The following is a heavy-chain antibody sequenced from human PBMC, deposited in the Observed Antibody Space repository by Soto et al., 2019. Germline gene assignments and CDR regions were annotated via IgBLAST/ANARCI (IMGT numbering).Heavy chain of an antibody. CDR2: IYHSGST. J-gene: IGHJ3*02. Sequence: PSETLSLTCAVSGGSISSSNWWSCVRQPPGKGLEWIGEIYHSGSTNYNPSLKSRVTISVDKSKNQFSLKLSSVTAADTAVYYCARRIMIEGYDAFDIWGQGTMVTVSS. CDR3: ARRIMIEGYDAFDI. D-gene: IGHD3-16*01. CDR1: GGSISSSNW. V-gene: IGHV4-4*02.